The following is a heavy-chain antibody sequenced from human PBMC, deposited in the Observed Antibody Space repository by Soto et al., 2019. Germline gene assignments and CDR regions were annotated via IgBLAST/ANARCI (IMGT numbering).Heavy chain of an antibody. D-gene: IGHD1-1*01. CDR3: ARTGTTNAFDI. J-gene: IGHJ3*02. V-gene: IGHV3-21*01. CDR1: GFTFSSYS. Sequence: RLSCAASGFTFSSYSMNWVRQAPGKGLEWVSSISSSSSYIYYADSVKGRSTISRDNAKNSLYLQMNSLRAEDTAVYYCARTGTTNAFDIWGQGTMVSVSS. CDR2: ISSSSSYI.